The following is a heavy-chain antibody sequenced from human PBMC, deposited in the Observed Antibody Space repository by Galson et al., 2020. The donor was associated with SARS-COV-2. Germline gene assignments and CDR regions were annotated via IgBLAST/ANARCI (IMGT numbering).Heavy chain of an antibody. CDR1: GFTFSSYN. CDR2: TTSSSTT. CDR3: SRGLSSSWPFSDF. J-gene: IGHJ4*02. V-gene: IGHV3-48*02. Sequence: GESLKISCAASGFTFSSYNMNWVRQAPGKGLEWVSFTTSSSTTYYADSVKGRFTISRDNAKNSLYLQMSGLRDDDTALYYCSRGLSSSWPFSDFWGQGALVTVSS. D-gene: IGHD6-13*01.